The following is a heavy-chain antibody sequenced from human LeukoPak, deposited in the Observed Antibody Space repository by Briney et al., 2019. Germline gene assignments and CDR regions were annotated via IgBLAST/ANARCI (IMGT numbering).Heavy chain of an antibody. CDR1: GFTFSSYS. CDR2: ITSSGTYI. Sequence: GGSLRLSCAASGFTFSSYSINWVRQAPGKAMEWVSSITSSGTYIFYADSVKGRFTISRDNAKNSLYLQMDSLRAEDTALYYCAKAGSGSSGYFDYWGQGTLVTVSS. V-gene: IGHV3-21*04. J-gene: IGHJ4*02. CDR3: AKAGSGSSGYFDY. D-gene: IGHD3-10*01.